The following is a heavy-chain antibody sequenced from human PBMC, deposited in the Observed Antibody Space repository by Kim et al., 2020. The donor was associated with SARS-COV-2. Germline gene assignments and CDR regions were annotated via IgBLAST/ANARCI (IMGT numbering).Heavy chain of an antibody. CDR1: GYIFSAYG. CDR2: ISAGDGNT. J-gene: IGHJ4*02. V-gene: IGHV1-18*04. Sequence: ASVKVSCKASGYIFSAYGFTWVRQAPGQGLEWMGWISAGDGNTKYAQRVQGRVTMTTDTSTSTAYMELRGLRSEDSAIYYCARGAYGDVSFDYWGQGTL. D-gene: IGHD4-17*01. CDR3: ARGAYGDVSFDY.